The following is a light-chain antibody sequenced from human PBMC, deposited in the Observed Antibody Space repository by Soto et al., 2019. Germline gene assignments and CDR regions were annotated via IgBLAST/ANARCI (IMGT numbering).Light chain of an antibody. CDR2: SNN. CDR1: SSNIAKNY. V-gene: IGLV1-47*02. J-gene: IGLJ7*01. CDR3: SAWDDRLSGYG. Sequence: QAVVTQPPSTSGTPGQRVTISCSGDSSNIAKNYVYWYQQVPGMAPKLLIYSNNQRPSGVPVRFSGAKSGTSASLAIIGLPSEDEADYYCSAWDDRLSGYGFGGGTQLTVL.